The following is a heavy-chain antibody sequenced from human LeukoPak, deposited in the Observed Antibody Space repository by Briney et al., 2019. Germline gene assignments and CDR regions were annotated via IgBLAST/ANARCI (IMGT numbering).Heavy chain of an antibody. Sequence: GRSLRLSCAASGSTFSSYAMHWVRQAPGKGLEWVAVISYDGSNKYYADSVKGRFTISRDNSKNTLYLQMNSLRAEDTAVYYCARDSGGYSYGYDYFDYWGQGTLLTVSS. D-gene: IGHD5-18*01. CDR2: ISYDGSNK. V-gene: IGHV3-30*04. J-gene: IGHJ4*02. CDR1: GSTFSSYA. CDR3: ARDSGGYSYGYDYFDY.